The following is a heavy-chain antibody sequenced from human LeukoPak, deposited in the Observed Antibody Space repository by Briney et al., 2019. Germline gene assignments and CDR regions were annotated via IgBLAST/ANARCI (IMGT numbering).Heavy chain of an antibody. Sequence: GASVKVSCKASGYTFTSYGISWVRQAPGQGLEWMGWISAYNGNTNYAQKLQGRVTMTTDTSTSTAYMELRSLRSDDTAVYYCARDPPNYYGSGSYYNDALDYWGQGTLVTVSS. CDR1: GYTFTSYG. CDR2: ISAYNGNT. V-gene: IGHV1-18*01. D-gene: IGHD3-10*01. CDR3: ARDPPNYYGSGSYYNDALDY. J-gene: IGHJ4*02.